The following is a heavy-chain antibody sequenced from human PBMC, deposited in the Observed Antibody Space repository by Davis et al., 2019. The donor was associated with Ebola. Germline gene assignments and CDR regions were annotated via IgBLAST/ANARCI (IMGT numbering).Heavy chain of an antibody. Sequence: AASVKVSCKASGYTFTSYYMHWVRQAPGQGLEWMGIINPSGGSTSYAQKFQGRITMTIDTSTSTVYMELSSLRSEDTAVYYCAREGVTMVQGVITWKAFEYWGQGTPVTVSS. CDR3: AREGVTMVQGVITWKAFEY. CDR2: INPSGGST. V-gene: IGHV1-46*01. J-gene: IGHJ4*02. D-gene: IGHD3-10*01. CDR1: GYTFTSYY.